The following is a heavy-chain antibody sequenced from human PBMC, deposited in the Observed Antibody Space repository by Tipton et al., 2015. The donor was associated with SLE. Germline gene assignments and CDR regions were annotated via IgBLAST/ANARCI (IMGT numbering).Heavy chain of an antibody. Sequence: SLRLFCAASGFTFSSYSMNWVRQAPGKGLEWVSSISSSSSYIYYADSVKGRFTISRDNAKNSLYLQMNSLRAEDTAVYYCARWDTTGAFDIWGQGTMVTVSS. J-gene: IGHJ3*02. V-gene: IGHV3-21*01. CDR3: ARWDTTGAFDI. CDR2: ISSSSSYI. CDR1: GFTFSSYS. D-gene: IGHD5-18*01.